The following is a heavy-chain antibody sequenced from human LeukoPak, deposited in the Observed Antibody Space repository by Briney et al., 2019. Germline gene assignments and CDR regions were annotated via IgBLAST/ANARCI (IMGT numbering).Heavy chain of an antibody. Sequence: SETLSLTCTVSGGSISSSSYYWGWIRQPPGKGLEWIGSIYHSGSTYYNPSLKSRVTISVDTSKNQFSLKLSSVTAADTAVYYCARAATVTFDYWGQGTLVTVSS. CDR2: IYHSGST. CDR3: ARAATVTFDY. J-gene: IGHJ4*02. CDR1: GGSISSSSYY. V-gene: IGHV4-39*07. D-gene: IGHD4-17*01.